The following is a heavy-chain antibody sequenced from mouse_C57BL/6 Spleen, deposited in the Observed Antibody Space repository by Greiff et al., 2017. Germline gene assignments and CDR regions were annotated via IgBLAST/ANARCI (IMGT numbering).Heavy chain of an antibody. D-gene: IGHD2-2*01. V-gene: IGHV5-17*01. CDR2: ISSGSSTI. CDR3: ARPMVTGWFAY. CDR1: GFTFSDYG. J-gene: IGHJ3*01. Sequence: EVQLVESGGGLVKPGGSLKLSCAASGFTFSDYGMHWVRQAPETGLEWVAYISSGSSTIYYADTVKGRFTISRDNAKNTLFLQMTSLRSEDTAMYYCARPMVTGWFAYWGQGTLVTVSA.